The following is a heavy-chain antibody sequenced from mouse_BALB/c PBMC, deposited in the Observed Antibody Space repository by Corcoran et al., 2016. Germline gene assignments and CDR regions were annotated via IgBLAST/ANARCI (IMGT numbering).Heavy chain of an antibody. J-gene: IGHJ2*01. D-gene: IGHD2-3*01. Sequence: QIPLVPSGPDLKKPGETVRLSCKASGYTFTTAGMQWVQKMPGKGLKWIGWINTHSGVPKYAEDFKGRFAFSLETSASTAYLQISNLKNEDTATYFCARSDGYFDYWGQGTTLTVSS. CDR1: GYTFTTAG. CDR3: ARSDGYFDY. CDR2: INTHSGVP. V-gene: IGHV9-4*02.